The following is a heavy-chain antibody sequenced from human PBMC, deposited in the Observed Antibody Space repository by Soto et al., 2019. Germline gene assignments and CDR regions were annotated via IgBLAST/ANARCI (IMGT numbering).Heavy chain of an antibody. Sequence: GSLRLCWAVAEGKFGSLGVHWVSQAPGKGLVWVSRINSDGSSTSYADSVKGRFTISRDNAKNTLHLQMNSLRAEDTAVYYCARDWGSSWLENWFDPWGQGTLVTVSS. V-gene: IGHV3-74*01. J-gene: IGHJ5*02. D-gene: IGHD6-13*01. CDR2: INSDGSST. CDR3: ARDWGSSWLENWFDP. CDR1: EGKFGSLG.